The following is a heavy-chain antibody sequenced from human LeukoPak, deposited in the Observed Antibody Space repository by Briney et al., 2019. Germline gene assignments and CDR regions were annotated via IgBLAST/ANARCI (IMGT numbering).Heavy chain of an antibody. D-gene: IGHD4-17*01. CDR1: GGSFSGYY. J-gene: IGHJ4*02. V-gene: IGHV4-34*01. Sequence: PSETLSLTCAVYGGSFSGYYWSWIRQPPGKGLEWIGEINHSGSTNYNPSLKSRVTISVDTSKNQFSLKLSSVTAADTAVYYCARGGYGDYFAIWGQGALVTVSS. CDR2: INHSGST. CDR3: ARGGYGDYFAI.